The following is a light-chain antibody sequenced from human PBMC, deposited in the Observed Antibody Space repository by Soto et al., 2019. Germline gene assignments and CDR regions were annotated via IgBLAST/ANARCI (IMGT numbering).Light chain of an antibody. J-gene: IGKJ1*01. V-gene: IGKV1-5*03. Sequence: DVQMSKSASTLSGSAGDRVTITCRASQTISNWLAWYQQKPGKAPKLLIYKASTLKSGVPSRFSGSGSGTEFTLTISSLQPDDFATYYCQHYNSYSEAFGQGTRV. CDR1: QTISNW. CDR2: KAS. CDR3: QHYNSYSEA.